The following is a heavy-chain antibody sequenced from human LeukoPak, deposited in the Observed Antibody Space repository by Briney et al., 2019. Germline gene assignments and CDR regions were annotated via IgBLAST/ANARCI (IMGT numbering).Heavy chain of an antibody. CDR2: ISSSSSYI. Sequence: GGSLRLSCAASGFTFSSYSMNWVRPAPGKGLEWVSSISSSSSYIYYADSVKGRFTISRDNAKNSLYLQMNSLRAEDTAVYYCARDRSGSYFDYWGQGTLVTVSS. CDR3: ARDRSGSYFDY. V-gene: IGHV3-21*01. D-gene: IGHD1-26*01. J-gene: IGHJ4*02. CDR1: GFTFSSYS.